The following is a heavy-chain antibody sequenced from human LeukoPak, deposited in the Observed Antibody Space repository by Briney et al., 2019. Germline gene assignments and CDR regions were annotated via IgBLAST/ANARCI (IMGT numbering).Heavy chain of an antibody. V-gene: IGHV3-23*01. CDR1: GFTFSSYA. CDR3: AKDANTLSSSWYSWNY. J-gene: IGHJ4*02. D-gene: IGHD6-13*01. CDR2: ISGSGGST. Sequence: GGSLRLSCAASGFTFSSYATSWVRQAPGKGLEWVSAISGSGGSTYYADSVKGRFTISRDNSKNTLYLQMNSLRAEDTAVYYCAKDANTLSSSWYSWNYWGQGTLVTVSS.